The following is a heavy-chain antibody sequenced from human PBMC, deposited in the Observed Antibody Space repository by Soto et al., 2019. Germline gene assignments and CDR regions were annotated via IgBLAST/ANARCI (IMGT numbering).Heavy chain of an antibody. CDR3: ARKAYSIFYYFDK. D-gene: IGHD4-4*01. J-gene: IGHJ4*02. V-gene: IGHV4-31*03. CDR2: IFYTGTT. Sequence: SETLSLTCSVSGGSISGANNYWNWIRQHPGKGLEWIGYIFYTGTTYYNPSLKSRVTMSVDTSENKFSLKLTSVTAADTAVYYCARKAYSIFYYFDKWGQGNLVTVSS. CDR1: GGSISGANNY.